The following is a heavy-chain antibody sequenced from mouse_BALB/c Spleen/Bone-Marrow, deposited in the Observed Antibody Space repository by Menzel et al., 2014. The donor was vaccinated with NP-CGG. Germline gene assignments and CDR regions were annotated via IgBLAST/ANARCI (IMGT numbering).Heavy chain of an antibody. V-gene: IGHV5-17*02. CDR3: TRKGAMITHYYAMDY. D-gene: IGHD2-4*01. CDR1: GFTFSSFG. CDR2: ISNGSSTI. J-gene: IGHJ4*01. Sequence: EVQLQESGGGLVQPGGSRKLSCAASGFTFSSFGMHWVRQAPEKGLEWVAYISNGSSTIYYADTVKGRFTISRDNPKNTLFLQMTSLRSEGTAMYYCTRKGAMITHYYAMDYWGQGTSVTVSS.